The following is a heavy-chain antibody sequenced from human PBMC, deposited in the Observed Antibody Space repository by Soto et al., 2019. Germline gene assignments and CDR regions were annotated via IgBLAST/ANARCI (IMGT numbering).Heavy chain of an antibody. Sequence: QVQLVESGGGVVQPGRSLRLSCAASGFIFSSYGIHWVRQAPGKGLECVALMSYDGSYTNYADSVKGRFIISRDHSRNTLYLQMNSLRAEDTAVYYCAKDPDWQQVVPDYFDSWGQGTLVTVSS. CDR1: GFIFSSYG. CDR2: MSYDGSYT. V-gene: IGHV3-30*18. CDR3: AKDPDWQQVVPDYFDS. D-gene: IGHD3-22*01. J-gene: IGHJ4*02.